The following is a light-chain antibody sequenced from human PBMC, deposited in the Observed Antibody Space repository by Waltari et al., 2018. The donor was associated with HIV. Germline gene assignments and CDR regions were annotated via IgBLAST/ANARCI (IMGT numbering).Light chain of an antibody. CDR2: GND. J-gene: IGLJ2*01. CDR3: NCRGNSGNQVL. V-gene: IGLV3-19*01. Sequence: SSELTQDPAVSVALGQKVRITCQADGLRENYASWYQQKPGQAPDPFFYGNDGRPSGIPDRFSGSSSGNTAPLTITGAQAEDEADYYCNCRGNSGNQVLFGGGTQLTVL. CDR1: GLRENY.